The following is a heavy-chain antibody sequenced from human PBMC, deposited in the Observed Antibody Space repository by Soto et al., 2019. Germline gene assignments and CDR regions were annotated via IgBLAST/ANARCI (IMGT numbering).Heavy chain of an antibody. CDR1: GFTFRDYA. CDR2: ISYDGNNE. CDR3: ARDPGGDYYYYQMDV. V-gene: IGHV3-30-3*01. J-gene: IGHJ6*02. Sequence: GGSLRLSCAASGFTFRDYAMHWVRQAPGKGLEWVALISYDGNNEYYADSVKGRFTISRDNSKSTLYLQMNSLKGEETAVYYCARDPGGDYYYYQMDVWGQGTTVTVSS.